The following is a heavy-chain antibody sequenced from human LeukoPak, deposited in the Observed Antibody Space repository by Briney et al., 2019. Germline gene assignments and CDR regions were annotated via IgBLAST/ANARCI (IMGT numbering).Heavy chain of an antibody. CDR3: ARGLRWELLLAFDY. CDR1: GFTFSSYA. Sequence: GGSLRLSCAASGFTFSSYAMHWVRQAPGKGLEWVAVISYDGSNKYYADSVKGRFTISRDNSKNTLYLQMNSLRAEDTAVYYCARGLRWELLLAFDYWGQGTLVTVSS. J-gene: IGHJ4*02. V-gene: IGHV3-30-3*01. CDR2: ISYDGSNK. D-gene: IGHD1-26*01.